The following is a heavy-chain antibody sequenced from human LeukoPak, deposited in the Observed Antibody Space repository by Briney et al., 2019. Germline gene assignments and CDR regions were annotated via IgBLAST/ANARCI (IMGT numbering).Heavy chain of an antibody. D-gene: IGHD3-22*01. V-gene: IGHV3-21*01. CDR3: ARAPYYYDSSGYYYCPFYYYGMDV. Sequence: PEGSLRLSCAASGFTFSSYSMNWVRQAPGKGLEWVSSISSSSSYIYYADSVKGRFTISRDNAKNSLYLQMNSLRAEDTAVYYCARAPYYYDSSGYYYCPFYYYGMDVWGQGTTVTVSS. CDR1: GFTFSSYS. J-gene: IGHJ6*02. CDR2: ISSSSSYI.